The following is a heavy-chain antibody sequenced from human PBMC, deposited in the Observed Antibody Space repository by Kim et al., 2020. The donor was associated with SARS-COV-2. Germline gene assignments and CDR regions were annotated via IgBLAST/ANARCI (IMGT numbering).Heavy chain of an antibody. CDR2: ISSSSSTL. J-gene: IGHJ3*02. D-gene: IGHD1-1*01. V-gene: IGHV3-48*02. CDR1: GFTFSSYS. Sequence: GGSLRLSCAASGFTFSSYSMNWVRQAPGKGLEWVSYISSSSSTLYYADSVKGRFTISRDNAKNSLYLQMNSLRDEDTAVYYCAGLTVQLERWRAFDIWGQGTMVTVSS. CDR3: AGLTVQLERWRAFDI.